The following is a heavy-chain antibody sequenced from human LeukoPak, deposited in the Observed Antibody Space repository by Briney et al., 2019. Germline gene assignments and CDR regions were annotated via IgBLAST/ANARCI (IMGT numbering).Heavy chain of an antibody. CDR3: ARDATYYGSGSYYQGFDP. D-gene: IGHD3-10*01. Sequence: SETLSLTCTVSGGSVSSGSYYWSWLRQPPGKGLEWIGYIYYSGSTNHNPSLKSRVTISVDTSKNQFSLKPGSVTAADTAVYYCARDATYYGSGSYYQGFDPWGQGTLVTVSS. V-gene: IGHV4-61*01. CDR1: GGSVSSGSYY. CDR2: IYYSGST. J-gene: IGHJ5*02.